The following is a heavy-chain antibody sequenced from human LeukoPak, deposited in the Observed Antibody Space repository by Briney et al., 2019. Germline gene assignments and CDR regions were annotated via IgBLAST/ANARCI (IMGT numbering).Heavy chain of an antibody. Sequence: GGSLRLSCAASGFTFSSYVMHWVRQAPGKGLEWVAVISIDGNNKYYGDSVKGRFTISRDNSKNTLYLQINSLRPEDTAVYYCAKDQSQWGQGTLVIVSS. J-gene: IGHJ4*02. CDR1: GFTFSSYV. CDR3: AKDQSQ. CDR2: ISIDGNNK. V-gene: IGHV3-30*18.